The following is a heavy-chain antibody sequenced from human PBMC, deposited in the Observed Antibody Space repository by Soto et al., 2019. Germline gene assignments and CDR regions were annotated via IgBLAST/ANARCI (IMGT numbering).Heavy chain of an antibody. CDR3: ARFRGYGDLINYFDY. V-gene: IGHV1-18*01. Sequence: ASVKVSCKTSGYTFIHFGISWVRQAPGQGLEWMGWISPFNGHTHYAQTFQGRVTLTTDASTTTAFLELSSLRSDDTAVYYCARFRGYGDLINYFDYWGQGTLVTVSS. CDR1: GYTFIHFG. CDR2: ISPFNGHT. D-gene: IGHD4-17*01. J-gene: IGHJ4*02.